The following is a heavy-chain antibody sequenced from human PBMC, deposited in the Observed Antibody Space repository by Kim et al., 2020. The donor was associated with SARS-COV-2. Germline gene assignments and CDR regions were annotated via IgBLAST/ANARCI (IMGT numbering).Heavy chain of an antibody. J-gene: IGHJ3*02. Sequence: GGSLRLSCAASGFTFSSYGMHWVRQAPGKGLEWVAVISYDGSNKYYADSVKGRFTISRDNSKNTLYLQMNSLRAEDTAVYYCARDRGWYSSGHSLDAFDIWGQGTMVTVSS. D-gene: IGHD6-19*01. CDR3: ARDRGWYSSGHSLDAFDI. CDR2: ISYDGSNK. CDR1: GFTFSSYG. V-gene: IGHV3-33*05.